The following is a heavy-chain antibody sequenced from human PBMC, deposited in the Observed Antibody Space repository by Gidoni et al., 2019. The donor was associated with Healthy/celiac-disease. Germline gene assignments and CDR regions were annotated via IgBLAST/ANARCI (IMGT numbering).Heavy chain of an antibody. D-gene: IGHD5-18*01. CDR2: INHSGST. J-gene: IGHJ5*02. Sequence: QVQLQQWGAGLLKPSETLSLTCAVYGGSFSGYYWSWIRQPPGKGLEWIGEINHSGSTNYNPSLKSRVTISVDTSKNQFSLKLSSVTAADTAVYYCARTWIQLWLRLNWFDPWGQGTLVTVSS. CDR3: ARTWIQLWLRLNWFDP. V-gene: IGHV4-34*01. CDR1: GGSFSGYY.